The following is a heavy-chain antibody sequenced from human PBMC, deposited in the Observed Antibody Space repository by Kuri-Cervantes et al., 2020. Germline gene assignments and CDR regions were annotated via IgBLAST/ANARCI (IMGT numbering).Heavy chain of an antibody. V-gene: IGHV3-64*02. CDR3: AKVSTTTTVLDAFDI. J-gene: IGHJ3*02. D-gene: IGHD5/OR15-5a*01. Sequence: GESLKISCAASGFTFSSYGMHWVRQAPGKGLEYVSAISSNGGSTYYADSVKGRFTISRDNSKNTLYLQMNNLRAEDTVVYYCAKVSTTTTVLDAFDIWGQGTMVTVSS. CDR2: ISSNGGST. CDR1: GFTFSSYG.